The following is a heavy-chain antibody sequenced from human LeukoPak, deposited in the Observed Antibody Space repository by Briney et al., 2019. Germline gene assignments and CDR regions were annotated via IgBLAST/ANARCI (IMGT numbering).Heavy chain of an antibody. Sequence: GGSLRLSCVASGFTFSNYGMHWVRQGPGKGLEWVAVISDDGSNKYYPDSAKGRFTISRDNSKSTLNLQMDSLRIEDTAVYYCAKVGFTGSYMYAFDMWGQGTMVTVSS. CDR3: AKVGFTGSYMYAFDM. CDR2: ISDDGSNK. J-gene: IGHJ3*02. CDR1: GFTFSNYG. D-gene: IGHD1-26*01. V-gene: IGHV3-30*18.